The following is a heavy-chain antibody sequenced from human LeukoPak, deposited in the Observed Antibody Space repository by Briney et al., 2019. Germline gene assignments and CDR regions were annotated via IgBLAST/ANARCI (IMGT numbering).Heavy chain of an antibody. Sequence: GGSLRLSCAASGFTFGSYSMNWVRQAPGKGLEWVSSISSSSSYIYYADSVKGRFTISRDNAKNSLYLQMNSLRAEDTAVYYCARETLDCSSTSCYYYYMDVWGKGTTVTVSS. D-gene: IGHD2-2*01. CDR2: ISSSSSYI. CDR3: ARETLDCSSTSCYYYYMDV. V-gene: IGHV3-21*01. CDR1: GFTFGSYS. J-gene: IGHJ6*03.